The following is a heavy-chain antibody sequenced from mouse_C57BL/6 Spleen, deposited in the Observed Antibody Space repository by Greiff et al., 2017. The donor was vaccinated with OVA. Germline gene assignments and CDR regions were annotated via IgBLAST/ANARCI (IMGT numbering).Heavy chain of an antibody. Sequence: VKLMESGPGLVAPSQSLSITCTVSGFSLTSYGVHWVRQPPGKGLEWLVVIWSDGSTTYNSALKSRLSISKDNSKSQVFLKMNSLQTDDTAMYYCASPTQGTGYAMDYWGQGTSVTVSS. V-gene: IGHV2-6*03. D-gene: IGHD3-2*02. CDR3: ASPTQGTGYAMDY. J-gene: IGHJ4*01. CDR1: GFSLTSYG. CDR2: IWSDGST.